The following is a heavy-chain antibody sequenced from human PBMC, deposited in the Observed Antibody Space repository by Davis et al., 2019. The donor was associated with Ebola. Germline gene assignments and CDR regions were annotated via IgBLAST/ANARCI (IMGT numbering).Heavy chain of an antibody. Sequence: GESLKIPCAASGFTFSSYAMSWVRQAPGKGLEWVSAISGSGGSTYYADSVKGRFTISRDNAKNTLYLQMHSLRAEDTAVYYCARGIRYSGYYYYGVDVWGQGTTVTVSS. J-gene: IGHJ6*02. CDR2: ISGSGGST. CDR1: GFTFSSYA. D-gene: IGHD5-12*01. V-gene: IGHV3-23*01. CDR3: ARGIRYSGYYYYGVDV.